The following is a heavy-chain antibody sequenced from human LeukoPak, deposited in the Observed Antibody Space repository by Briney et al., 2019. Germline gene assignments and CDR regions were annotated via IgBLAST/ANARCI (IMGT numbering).Heavy chain of an antibody. CDR3: VKESVTMVRGDPGDY. J-gene: IGHJ4*02. D-gene: IGHD3-10*01. V-gene: IGHV3-64D*06. CDR2: ISSNGGST. Sequence: PGGALRLSCAASGFTFSSYAMHWVRQAPGKGREYVSAISSNGGSTYYADSVKGRFTISRDNSKNTLYLQMSNLRAEDTAVYYCVKESVTMVRGDPGDYWGQGTLVTVSS. CDR1: GFTFSSYA.